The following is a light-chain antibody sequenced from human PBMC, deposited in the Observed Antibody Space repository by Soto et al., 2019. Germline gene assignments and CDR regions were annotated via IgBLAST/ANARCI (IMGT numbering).Light chain of an antibody. CDR2: KAS. J-gene: IGKJ4*01. CDR3: QQYKSFSLT. CDR1: QSISSW. Sequence: DIPMTQSPSTLSASVGDRVTITYRASQSISSWLAWYQQKPGKAPKLLIYKASSLESGVPSRFSGSGSGTEFTLTISSLQPDDFAIYYCQQYKSFSLTFGGGTKVEIK. V-gene: IGKV1-5*03.